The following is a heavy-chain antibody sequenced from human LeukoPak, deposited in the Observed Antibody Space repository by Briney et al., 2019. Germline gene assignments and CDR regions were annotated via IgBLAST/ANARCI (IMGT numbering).Heavy chain of an antibody. J-gene: IGHJ6*02. D-gene: IGHD3-16*01. CDR1: GFTFSNYW. CDR2: INHNGNVN. CDR3: ARGGGLDV. Sequence: GGSLRLSCAASGFTFSNYWMAWARQAPGKGLEWVASINHNGNVNYYVDSVKGRFTISRDNAKNSLYLQMSNLRAEDTAVYFCARGGGLDVWGQGATVTVSS. V-gene: IGHV3-7*03.